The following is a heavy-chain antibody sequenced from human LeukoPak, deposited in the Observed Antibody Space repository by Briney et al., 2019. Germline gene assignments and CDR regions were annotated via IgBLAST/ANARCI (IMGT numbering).Heavy chain of an antibody. CDR2: ISYDGSNK. Sequence: GGSLRLSCAASGFTFSSYAMHWVRQAPSKGLEWVAVISYDGSNKYYADSVKGRFTISRDNSKNTLYLQMNSLRAEDTAVYYCATACGGDCYSDYWGQGTLVTVSS. CDR3: ATACGGDCYSDY. CDR1: GFTFSSYA. V-gene: IGHV3-30*04. D-gene: IGHD2-21*02. J-gene: IGHJ4*02.